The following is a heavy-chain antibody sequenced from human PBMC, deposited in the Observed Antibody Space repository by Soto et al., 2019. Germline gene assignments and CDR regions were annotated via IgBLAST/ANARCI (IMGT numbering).Heavy chain of an antibody. V-gene: IGHV3-30*18. CDR1: GFTFSSYG. D-gene: IGHD5-18*01. J-gene: IGHJ4*02. CDR2: ISYDGSNK. Sequence: QVQLVESGGGVVQPGRSLRLSCAASGFTFSSYGMHWVRQAPGKGLEWVAVISYDGSNKYYADSVKGRFTISRDNSKNTLYVQMNSLRAEDTAVYYCAKGGAIQLFIGYWGQGTLVTVSS. CDR3: AKGGAIQLFIGY.